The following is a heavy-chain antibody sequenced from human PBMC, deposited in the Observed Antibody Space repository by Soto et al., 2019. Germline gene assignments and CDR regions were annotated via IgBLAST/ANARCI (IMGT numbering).Heavy chain of an antibody. Sequence: GGSLRLSCAASGFTFSNAWMNWVRQAPGKGLEWVGRIKSKTDGGTTDYAAPVKGRFTISRDDSKNTLYLQMNSLKTEDTAVYYCTTEDVWYYYYGMDVWGQGTTVTVSS. D-gene: IGHD2-8*01. CDR1: GFTFSNAW. CDR3: TTEDVWYYYYGMDV. J-gene: IGHJ6*02. V-gene: IGHV3-15*07. CDR2: IKSKTDGGTT.